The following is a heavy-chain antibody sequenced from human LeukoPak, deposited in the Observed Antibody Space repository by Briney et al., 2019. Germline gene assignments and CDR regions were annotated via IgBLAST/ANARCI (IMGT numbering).Heavy chain of an antibody. D-gene: IGHD5-18*01. V-gene: IGHV3-33*01. J-gene: IGHJ4*02. CDR2: IWYDGSKK. CDR3: ARVLTASLDY. Sequence: GMHWVXXAPGKGLEWVAVIWYDGSKKQYADSVKGRFTVSRDNSKNTLYLQMNSLRAEDTAVYYCARVLTASLDYWGQGTLVTVSS. CDR1: G.